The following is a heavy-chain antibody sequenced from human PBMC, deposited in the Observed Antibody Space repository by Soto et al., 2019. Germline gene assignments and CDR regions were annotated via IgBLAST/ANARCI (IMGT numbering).Heavy chain of an antibody. CDR1: GGSISSYY. V-gene: IGHV4-59*01. CDR2: IYYGGST. CDR3: ARDTHIAVAGPGYYYYYMDV. D-gene: IGHD6-19*01. Sequence: SETLSLTCTVSGGSISSYYWSWIRQPPGKGLEWIGYIYYGGSTNYNPSLKSRVTISVDTSKNQFSLKLSSVTAADTAVYYCARDTHIAVAGPGYYYYYMDVWGKGTTVTVSS. J-gene: IGHJ6*03.